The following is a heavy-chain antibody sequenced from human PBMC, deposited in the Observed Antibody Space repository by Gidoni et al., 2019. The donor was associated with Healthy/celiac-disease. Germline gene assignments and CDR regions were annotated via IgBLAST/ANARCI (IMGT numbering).Heavy chain of an antibody. CDR1: GFTFSSYA. J-gene: IGHJ4*02. D-gene: IGHD6-19*01. CDR3: AKAEPSGARIAVAVPLDY. Sequence: EVQLLESGGGLVQPGGSLRLSCAASGFTFSSYAMSWVRQAPGKGLEWVSAISGSGGSTYYADSVKGRFTISRDNSKNTLYLQMNSLRAEDTAVYYCAKAEPSGARIAVAVPLDYWGQGTLVTVSS. CDR2: ISGSGGST. V-gene: IGHV3-23*01.